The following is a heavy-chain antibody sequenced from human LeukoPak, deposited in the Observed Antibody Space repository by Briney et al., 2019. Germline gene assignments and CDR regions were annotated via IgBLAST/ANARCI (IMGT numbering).Heavy chain of an antibody. Sequence: GGSLRLSCAASGFTFSSYSMNWVRQAPGKGLEWVSYISSASSSIYYADSVKGRFTISRDNAKNSLYLQMNSLRAEDTAVYYCARRGPQLWFGDYYYGMDVWGQGTTVTVSS. CDR3: ARRGPQLWFGDYYYGMDV. V-gene: IGHV3-48*04. CDR2: ISSASSSI. D-gene: IGHD3-10*01. CDR1: GFTFSSYS. J-gene: IGHJ6*02.